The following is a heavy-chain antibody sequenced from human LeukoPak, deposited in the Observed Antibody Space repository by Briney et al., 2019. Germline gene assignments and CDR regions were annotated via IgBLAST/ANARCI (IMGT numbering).Heavy chain of an antibody. CDR3: ARGDFLYPRLGVAAAYAFDI. V-gene: IGHV6-1*01. Sequence: SQTLSLTCAISGDSVSSNSAAWNWIRQSPSRGLEWLGRTYYRSKWYNDYAVSVKSRITINPDTSKNQFSLQLSSVTPEDTAVYYCARGDFLYPRLGVAAAYAFDIWGQGTMVTVS. CDR1: GDSVSSNSAA. CDR2: TYYRSKWYN. J-gene: IGHJ3*02. D-gene: IGHD6-13*01.